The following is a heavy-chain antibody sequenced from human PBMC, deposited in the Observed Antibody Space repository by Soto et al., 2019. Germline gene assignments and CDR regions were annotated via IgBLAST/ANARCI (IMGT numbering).Heavy chain of an antibody. V-gene: IGHV4-39*01. D-gene: IGHD3-3*01. CDR1: GGSISSSSYS. J-gene: IGHJ4*02. CDR2: IYYGGST. Sequence: SETLSLTCTVSGGSISSSSYSWGWIRQPPGRGLEWIGSIYYGGSTYYNPSLKSRVTISVDTSKNQFPLKLSSVTAADTAVYYCASRITIFGVVSEYWGQGTLVTVSS. CDR3: ASRITIFGVVSEY.